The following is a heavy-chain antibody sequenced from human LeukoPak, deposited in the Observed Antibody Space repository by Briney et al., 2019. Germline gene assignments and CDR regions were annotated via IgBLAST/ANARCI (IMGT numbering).Heavy chain of an antibody. CDR2: IRHSGNNQ. V-gene: IGHV3-30*02. CDR1: GFTFSNYD. J-gene: IGHJ4*02. D-gene: IGHD1-1*01. Sequence: GGSLRLSCAASGFTFSNYDMHWVRQAPGKGLEWVAFIRHSGNNQYYADSVKGRFAISRDNSKSTLFLQLNSLRVEDTAVYYCAKAWGLVATSTFDYWGQGTLVTVSS. CDR3: AKAWGLVATSTFDY.